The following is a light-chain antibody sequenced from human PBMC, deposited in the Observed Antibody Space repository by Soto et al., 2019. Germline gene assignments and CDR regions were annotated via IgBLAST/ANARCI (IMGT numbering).Light chain of an antibody. CDR2: EVT. J-gene: IGLJ3*02. V-gene: IGLV2-14*01. CDR1: SSDVGGYNY. Sequence: QSALTQPASVSGSPGQSITISCTGTSSDVGGYNYVSWYQQHPGKAPTHIIYEVTNRPSGVSDRFSGSKSGNTAPLTISGLQAEYEADYYCTSYTSSSTWVFGGGTKLTLL. CDR3: TSYTSSSTWV.